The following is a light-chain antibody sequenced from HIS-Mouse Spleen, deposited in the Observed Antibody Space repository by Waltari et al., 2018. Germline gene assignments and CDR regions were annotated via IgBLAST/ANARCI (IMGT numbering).Light chain of an antibody. V-gene: IGLV2-11*01. Sequence: QSALTQPRSVSGSPGQSVTISCTGTSSDVGGYNYVSWYQQHPGKAPKLMINDVSKRASGVPDRFSGSKSGNTASLTISGLQAEDEADYYCCSYAGSYTWVFGGGTKLTVL. CDR1: SSDVGGYNY. CDR2: DVS. J-gene: IGLJ3*02. CDR3: CSYAGSYTWV.